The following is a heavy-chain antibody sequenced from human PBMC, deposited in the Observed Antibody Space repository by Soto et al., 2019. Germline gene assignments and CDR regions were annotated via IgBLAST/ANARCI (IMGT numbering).Heavy chain of an antibody. J-gene: IGHJ3*02. Sequence: EVQLVESGGGLVQPGGSLRLSCAASGFTFSSYAMHWVRQAPGKGLEYVSAISSNGGSTYYANSVKGRFTISRDNSKYTLHLQMGSLRAENMAVYYCARDLGWVVGPLLFDIWGHGTMVTVSS. CDR2: ISSNGGST. CDR1: GFTFSSYA. CDR3: ARDLGWVVGPLLFDI. D-gene: IGHD2-15*01. V-gene: IGHV3-64*01.